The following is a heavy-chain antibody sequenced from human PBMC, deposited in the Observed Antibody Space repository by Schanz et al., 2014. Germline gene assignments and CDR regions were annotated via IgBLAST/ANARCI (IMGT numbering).Heavy chain of an antibody. J-gene: IGHJ3*02. CDR3: AKGRFGELSAFDI. Sequence: EVQLLESGGGLVQPGGSLRLSCAASGFTFSTSAMSWVRQVPGKGLEWVSALSEGGGGTHYADSVRGRFTISSDSSKNTLYLQMSSLRADDTAVYYCAKGRFGELSAFDIWGQGTMVTVSS. V-gene: IGHV3-23*01. CDR1: GFTFSTSA. D-gene: IGHD3-10*01. CDR2: LSEGGGGT.